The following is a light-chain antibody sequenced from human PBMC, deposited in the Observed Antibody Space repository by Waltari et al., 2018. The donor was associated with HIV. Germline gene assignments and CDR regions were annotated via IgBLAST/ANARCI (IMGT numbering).Light chain of an antibody. Sequence: QSVLTQPPSASGTFGQRVAISCSGSSSNIGDNTVNWYQQVPGAAPKLLIYNDDQRPSGVPDRFSGSKSGTSASLAINGLQSEDEGTYYCSTWQDGLNGVLFGGGT. CDR3: STWQDGLNGVL. CDR1: SSNIGDNT. V-gene: IGLV1-44*01. CDR2: NDD. J-gene: IGLJ2*01.